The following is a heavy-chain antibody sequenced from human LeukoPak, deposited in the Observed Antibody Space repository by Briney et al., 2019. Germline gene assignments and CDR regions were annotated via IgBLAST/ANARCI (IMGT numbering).Heavy chain of an antibody. Sequence: PGGSLRLPCTASGFTFGDYVMSWVRQAPGKGLEWVGRIKSKTDGGTTDYAAPVKGRFTISRDDSKNTLYLQMNSLKTEDTAVYYCAKGGGYCSSTSCYDYYYYYMDVWGKGTTVTISS. J-gene: IGHJ6*03. CDR1: GFTFGDYV. D-gene: IGHD2-2*01. CDR3: AKGGGYCSSTSCYDYYYYYMDV. CDR2: IKSKTDGGTT. V-gene: IGHV3-15*01.